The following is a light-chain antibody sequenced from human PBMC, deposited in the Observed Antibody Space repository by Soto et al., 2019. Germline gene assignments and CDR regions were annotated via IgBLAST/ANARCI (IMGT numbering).Light chain of an antibody. CDR2: DVS. CDR3: QQYNSYST. Sequence: DIQVTQSPSAMSASVGDRVTITCRASQGISRWLAWYQQKPGKAPKLLIHDVSSLESGVSSRFSGSGSGTEFILTISSLQPDDFATYYCQQYNSYSTFGQGTKVDIK. CDR1: QGISRW. V-gene: IGKV1-5*01. J-gene: IGKJ1*01.